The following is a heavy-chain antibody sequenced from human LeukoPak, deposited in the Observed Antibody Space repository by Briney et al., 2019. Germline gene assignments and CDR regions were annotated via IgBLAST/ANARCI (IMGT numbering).Heavy chain of an antibody. V-gene: IGHV5-10-1*01. D-gene: IGHD6-13*01. CDR1: GYSFTIYW. CDR2: IDPDDSDT. Sequence: GESLRISCEVSGYSFTIYWISWVRQMPGKGLEWMGSIDPDDSDTNYSPSFQGHVTISADQSISTAYLQWRSLKASDTAMYYCARSGSSSLGDFDYWGQGTLVTVSS. CDR3: ARSGSSSLGDFDY. J-gene: IGHJ4*02.